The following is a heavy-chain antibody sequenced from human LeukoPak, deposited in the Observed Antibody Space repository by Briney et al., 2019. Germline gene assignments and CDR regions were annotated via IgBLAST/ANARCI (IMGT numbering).Heavy chain of an antibody. CDR3: ARELGSYYRYFDY. V-gene: IGHV3-53*01. Sequence: GGSLRLSCAASGFTVSSNYMNWVRQAPGKGLECVSVIYSDSSTYYADSVRGRFTISRDNSKNTLYLQMNSLRAEDTAVYYCARELGSYYRYFDYWGQGTLVTVSS. J-gene: IGHJ4*02. D-gene: IGHD1-26*01. CDR2: IYSDSST. CDR1: GFTVSSNY.